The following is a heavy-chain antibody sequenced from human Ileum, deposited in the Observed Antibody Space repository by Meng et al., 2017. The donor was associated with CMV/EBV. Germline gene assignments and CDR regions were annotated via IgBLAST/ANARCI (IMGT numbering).Heavy chain of an antibody. CDR3: ARWGSGMSPTADWFDP. V-gene: IGHV4-4*07. J-gene: IGHJ5*02. CDR1: GDSMNDYF. Sequence: QGPLPESGPGLGKPSETLSLIVTVSGDSMNDYFWTWIRQPAGKGLEWIGRIYSNGATNYNPSLQSRVTMSIDTSKNQFSLKVTSVTAADTAVYYCARWGSGMSPTADWFDPWGQGTLVTVSS. D-gene: IGHD2-15*01. CDR2: IYSNGAT.